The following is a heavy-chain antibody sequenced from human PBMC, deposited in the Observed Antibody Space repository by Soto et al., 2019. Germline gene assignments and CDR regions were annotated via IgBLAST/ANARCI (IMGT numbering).Heavy chain of an antibody. D-gene: IGHD1-26*01. CDR3: ARATVGASDFGFDS. CDR2: LYSGGST. CDR1: GFTVSDYY. J-gene: IGHJ4*02. V-gene: IGHV3-53*01. Sequence: EVKLVDSGGGLVQPGGSLRLSCAASGFTVSDYYMTWVRQSPGKGLEWVSLLYSGGSTIYADSVKGRVTISRDSSKNTLYLQMTSLRVEDTAVYYCARATVGASDFGFDSWGQGTLVTVSS.